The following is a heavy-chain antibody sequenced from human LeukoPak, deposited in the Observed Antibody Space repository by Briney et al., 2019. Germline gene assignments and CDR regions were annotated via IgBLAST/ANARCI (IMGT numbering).Heavy chain of an antibody. V-gene: IGHV3-7*01. D-gene: IGHD1-14*01. CDR1: GFSFRNTW. CDR3: ATLNWDNGEVSGFDH. Sequence: GGSLRLSCTASGFSFRNTWMSWVRQAPGKGLEWVANIKKDETEIYYADSVKGRFTISRDDAKRSLYLQMNVLRAADTAVYYCATLNWDNGEVSGFDHWGRGIMVTVSS. CDR2: IKKDETEI. J-gene: IGHJ5*02.